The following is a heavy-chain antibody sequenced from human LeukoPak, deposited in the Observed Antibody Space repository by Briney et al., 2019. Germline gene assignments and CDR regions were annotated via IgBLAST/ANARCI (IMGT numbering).Heavy chain of an antibody. J-gene: IGHJ3*02. Sequence: PGGSLRLSCAASGFTFSSYAMSWVRQAPGKGLEWIGEINHSGSTNYNPSLKSRVTISVDTSKNQFSLKLSSVTAADTAVYYCARVPRRLYAFDIWGQGTMVTVSS. V-gene: IGHV4-34*01. CDR3: ARVPRRLYAFDI. CDR1: GFTFSSYA. CDR2: INHSGST. D-gene: IGHD3-16*01.